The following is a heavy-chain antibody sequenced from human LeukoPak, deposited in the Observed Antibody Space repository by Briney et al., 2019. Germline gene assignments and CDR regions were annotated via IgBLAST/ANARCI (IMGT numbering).Heavy chain of an antibody. J-gene: IGHJ5*02. Sequence: QPGGSLRLSCAASGFTFSSYEMNWVRQAPGKGLEWVSYISSSGSTIYYANSVKGRFTISRDNAKNSLYLQMNSLRAEDTAVYYCARDRGYSGYDYVYNWFDPWGQGTLVTVSS. D-gene: IGHD5-12*01. CDR3: ARDRGYSGYDYVYNWFDP. CDR1: GFTFSSYE. CDR2: ISSSGSTI. V-gene: IGHV3-48*03.